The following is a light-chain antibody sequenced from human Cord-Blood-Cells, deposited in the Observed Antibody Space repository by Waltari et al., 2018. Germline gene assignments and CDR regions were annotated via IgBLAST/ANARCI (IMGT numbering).Light chain of an antibody. J-gene: IGKJ1*01. CDR3: QKYNSAPWT. CDR1: QGFSNY. V-gene: IGKV1-27*01. CDR2: AAS. Sequence: DLQMTQSPSSLSASVGDRVTITCRASQGFSNYLALYQQKPGKVPKLLIYAASTLQAGVPSRFSGSGSGTDFTLTISSLQPEDVATYYCQKYNSAPWTFGQGTKVEIK.